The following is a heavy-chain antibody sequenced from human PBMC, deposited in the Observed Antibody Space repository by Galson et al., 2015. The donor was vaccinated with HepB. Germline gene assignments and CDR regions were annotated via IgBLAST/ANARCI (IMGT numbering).Heavy chain of an antibody. CDR2: ISYDGSNK. V-gene: IGHV3-30*18. D-gene: IGHD6-19*01. CDR3: AKDPYLYSALAGTMAGFDY. J-gene: IGHJ4*02. CDR1: GFTFSNYG. Sequence: LRLSCAASGFTFSNYGMHWVRQAPGKGLEWVAVISYDGSNKYYADSVKGRFTISRDNSKNTLYLQMNSLRAGDTALYYCAKDPYLYSALAGTMAGFDYWGQGTLVTVSS.